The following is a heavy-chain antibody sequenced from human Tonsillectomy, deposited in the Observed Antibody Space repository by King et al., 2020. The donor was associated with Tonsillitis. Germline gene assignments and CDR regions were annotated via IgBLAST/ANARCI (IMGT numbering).Heavy chain of an antibody. D-gene: IGHD6-19*01. J-gene: IGHJ3*02. CDR2: IYYSGNT. CDR3: ATVDSSGPTWGDFDM. V-gene: IGHV4-39*07. CDR1: GGSISSSDYS. Sequence: QLQESGPGLVKPSETLSLTCTVSGGSISSSDYSWGWIRQPPGQGLEWIGSIYYSGNTYYNPSLQSRVTLSVDTSKNQFSLKLSSVTAADTAVYYCATVDSSGPTWGDFDMWGQGTMVTVSS.